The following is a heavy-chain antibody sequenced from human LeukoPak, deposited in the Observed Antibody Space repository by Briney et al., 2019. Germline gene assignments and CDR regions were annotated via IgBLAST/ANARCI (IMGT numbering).Heavy chain of an antibody. CDR1: GYSISSGYY. Sequence: SETLSLTCTVSGYSISSGYYWGWIRQPPGKGLEWIGSIYHSGSTYYNPSLKSRVTISVDTSKNQFSLKLSSVTAADTAVYYCARDSPDTAMVKTPFDYWGQGTLVTVSS. CDR2: IYHSGST. CDR3: ARDSPDTAMVKTPFDY. J-gene: IGHJ4*02. D-gene: IGHD5-18*01. V-gene: IGHV4-38-2*02.